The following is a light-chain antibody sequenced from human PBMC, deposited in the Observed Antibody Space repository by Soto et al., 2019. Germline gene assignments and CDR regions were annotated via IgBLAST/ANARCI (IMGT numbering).Light chain of an antibody. CDR3: QQYYTPPFT. CDR2: WAS. CDR1: QSVFYSSNNKNY. J-gene: IGKJ2*01. V-gene: IGKV4-1*01. Sequence: DIVMTQSPDSLAVSLGERATINCKSSQSVFYSSNNKNYLAWYQQKPGQPPKLLIYWASTRESGVPDRFSGSGSGTDFTLTISSLQAEDVAVYHCQQYYTPPFTFGQGTQLEIK.